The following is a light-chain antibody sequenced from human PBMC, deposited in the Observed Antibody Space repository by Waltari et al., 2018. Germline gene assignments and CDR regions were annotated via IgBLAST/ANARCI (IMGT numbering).Light chain of an antibody. J-gene: IGLJ2*01. CDR2: DVS. CDR3: SSYTDSGTFVV. CDR1: SSDVGGYNY. Sequence: QSALTQPASVSGSPGQSITISCTGTSSDVGGYNYVSWYQQHQGKAPQLMIYDVSKRPSWVANRFSGSKSGNRASLTISGLQAEDEADYSCSSYTDSGTFVVIGGGTKLTVL. V-gene: IGLV2-14*01.